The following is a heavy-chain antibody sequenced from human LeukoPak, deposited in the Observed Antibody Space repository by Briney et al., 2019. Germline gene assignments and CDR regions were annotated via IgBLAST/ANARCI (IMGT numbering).Heavy chain of an antibody. CDR3: ARVAAAGTSWFDP. CDR2: ISGYNGNT. CDR1: GYTFTIYG. Sequence: GASVKVSCKASGYTFTIYGISWVRQAPGQGLEWMGWISGYNGNTNYAQKLQGRVTMTTDTSTSTAYMELRSLRSDDTAVYYCARVAAAGTSWFDPWGQGTLVTVSS. J-gene: IGHJ5*02. D-gene: IGHD6-13*01. V-gene: IGHV1-18*01.